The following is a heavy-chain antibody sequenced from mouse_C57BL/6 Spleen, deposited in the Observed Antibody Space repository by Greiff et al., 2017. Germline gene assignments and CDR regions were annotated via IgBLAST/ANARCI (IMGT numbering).Heavy chain of an antibody. Sequence: QVQLKESGPELVKPGASVKISCKASGYAFSSSWMNWVKQRPGKGLEWIGRIYPGDGDTNYNGKFKGKATLTADKSSSTAYMQLSSLTSEDSAVYFCARWPNYYGSSYYAMDYWGQGTSVTVSS. D-gene: IGHD1-1*01. J-gene: IGHJ4*01. CDR1: GYAFSSSW. CDR3: ARWPNYYGSSYYAMDY. V-gene: IGHV1-82*01. CDR2: IYPGDGDT.